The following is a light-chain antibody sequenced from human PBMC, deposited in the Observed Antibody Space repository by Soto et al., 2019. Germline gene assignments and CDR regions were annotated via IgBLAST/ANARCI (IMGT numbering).Light chain of an antibody. Sequence: SYELTQPPSVSVAPGKPARITCGGNHIEDKSVHWYQQRPGQATVLVIYYDTERLSVFPERFSGANSVNTATLTIIRSVAGDEAAYSCQVWDSTTEKVVLGGGTKHTVL. CDR2: YDT. CDR1: HIEDKS. J-gene: IGLJ3*02. V-gene: IGLV3-21*04. CDR3: QVWDSTTEKVV.